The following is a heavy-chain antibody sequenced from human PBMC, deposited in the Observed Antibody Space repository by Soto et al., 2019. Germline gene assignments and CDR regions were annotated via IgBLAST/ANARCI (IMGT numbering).Heavy chain of an antibody. V-gene: IGHV4-34*01. D-gene: IGHD6-13*01. J-gene: IGHJ4*02. CDR1: GGSFSGYY. Sequence: SETLSLTCAVYGGSFSGYYWSWIRQPPGKGLEWIGEINHSGSTNYNPSLKSRVTISVDTSKNQFSLKLSSVTAADTAVYYCASLVTAGSDYWGQGTLVTVSS. CDR2: INHSGST. CDR3: ASLVTAGSDY.